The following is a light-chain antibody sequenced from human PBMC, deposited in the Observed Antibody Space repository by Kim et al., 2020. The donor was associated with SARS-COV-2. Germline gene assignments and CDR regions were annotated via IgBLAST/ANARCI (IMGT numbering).Light chain of an antibody. CDR1: SSDVRGYEY. V-gene: IGLV2-14*01. CDR2: DVS. Sequence: QSALTQPASVSGSPGQSITISCPGTSSDVRGYEYVSWYQQHPGKAPKRMIYDVSKRPSGVSNRCSGSKSVNTAFLTISGLQGEDETDYYCSSYTISSTGLFGGGTQLTVL. CDR3: SSYTISSTGL. J-gene: IGLJ3*02.